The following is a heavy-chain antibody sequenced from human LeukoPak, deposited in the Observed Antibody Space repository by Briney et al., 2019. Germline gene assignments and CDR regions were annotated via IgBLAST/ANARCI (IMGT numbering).Heavy chain of an antibody. CDR1: GFTFSSYA. CDR3: ARTQIIVGATYYFDY. J-gene: IGHJ4*02. Sequence: GGSLRLSCAASGFTFSSYAMSWVRQAPGEGLEWVSAISGSGGSTYYADSVKGRFTISRDNSKNTLYLQMNSLRAEDTAVYYCARTQIIVGATYYFDYWGQGTLVTVSS. CDR2: ISGSGGST. D-gene: IGHD1-26*01. V-gene: IGHV3-23*01.